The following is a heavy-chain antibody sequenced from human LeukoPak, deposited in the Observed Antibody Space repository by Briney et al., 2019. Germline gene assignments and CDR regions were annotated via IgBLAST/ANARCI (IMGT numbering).Heavy chain of an antibody. CDR1: GFTFSDYD. V-gene: IGHV3-21*06. J-gene: IGHJ4*02. Sequence: GGSLRLSCSASGFTFSDYDMNWIRQAPGKGLECISAISGRSSHTYYGDAVKGRFSISRDNAKNLLYLQMNGLGAEDTAVYYCGRAFPPLRTSSAGDLWGQGTLVTVSS. D-gene: IGHD3-16*01. CDR3: GRAFPPLRTSSAGDL. CDR2: ISGRSSHT.